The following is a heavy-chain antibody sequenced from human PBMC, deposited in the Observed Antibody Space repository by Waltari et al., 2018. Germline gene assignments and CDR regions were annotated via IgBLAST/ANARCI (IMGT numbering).Heavy chain of an antibody. CDR1: GGTFSSYA. CDR3: ARDLIAAAGTPFDY. V-gene: IGHV1-69*12. Sequence: QVQLVQSGAEVKKPGSSVKVSCKASGGTFSSYAISGVRQAPGQGLEWMGGIIPIVGTANYAQKFQGRVTITADESTSTAYMELSSLRSEDTAVYYCARDLIAAAGTPFDYWGQGPLVTVSS. CDR2: IIPIVGTA. J-gene: IGHJ4*02. D-gene: IGHD6-13*01.